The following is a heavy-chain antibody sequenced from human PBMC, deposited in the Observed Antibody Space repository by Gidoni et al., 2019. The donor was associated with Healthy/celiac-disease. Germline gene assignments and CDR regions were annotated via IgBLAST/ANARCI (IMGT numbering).Heavy chain of an antibody. CDR1: GGSISRGGYS. J-gene: IGHJ1*01. CDR3: ASSTVTSAAYFQH. Sequence: QLQLQESGPGLVKPSQTLYLTCAVSGGSISRGGYSWSWIRQPPGKGLEWIGYIYHSGSTYYNPSLKSRATIAVARSKNQFSLKLSSVTAADTAVYYCASSTVTSAAYFQHWGQGTLVTASS. D-gene: IGHD4-17*01. CDR2: IYHSGST. V-gene: IGHV4-30-2*01.